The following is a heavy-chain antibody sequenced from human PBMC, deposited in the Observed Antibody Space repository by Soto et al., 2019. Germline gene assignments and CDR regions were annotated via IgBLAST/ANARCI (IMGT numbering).Heavy chain of an antibody. V-gene: IGHV1-69*12. CDR3: ARVEAVAGLYNYHGLDV. CDR2: IVPIFGTT. J-gene: IGHJ6*02. D-gene: IGHD6-19*01. Sequence: QVQLVQSGAEVKKPGSSVKVSCKVSGGTFSNYAIDWVRLAPGHGLEWMGGIVPIFGTTYYTQTFQGRATISADDSTTTAYLEMSSLRSEDTAIYYCARVEAVAGLYNYHGLDVWGQGTAVTVSS. CDR1: GGTFSNYA.